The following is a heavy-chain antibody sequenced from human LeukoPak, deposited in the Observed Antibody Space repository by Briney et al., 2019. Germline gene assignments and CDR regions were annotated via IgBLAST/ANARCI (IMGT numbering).Heavy chain of an antibody. Sequence: AASVKVSCKASGFTFTDSAVHWVRQAPGQRLEWMGWINAGNGNTKCSQKFQGRVTITRDTSASTAYMELSSLRSEDTAVYYCARESAYYDFWSGYYRYWGQGTLVTVSS. CDR1: GFTFTDSA. CDR2: INAGNGNT. D-gene: IGHD3-3*01. J-gene: IGHJ4*02. CDR3: ARESAYYDFWSGYYRY. V-gene: IGHV1-3*01.